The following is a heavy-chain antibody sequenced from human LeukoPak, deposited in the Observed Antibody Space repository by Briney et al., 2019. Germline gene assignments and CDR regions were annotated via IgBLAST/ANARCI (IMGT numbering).Heavy chain of an antibody. CDR3: ARVLGNYYDSSGYYYYMDV. J-gene: IGHJ6*03. V-gene: IGHV4-30-2*01. CDR2: IYHSGST. CDR1: GGSISSGGYY. Sequence: SETLSLTCTVSGGSISSGGYYWSWIRQPPGKGLEWIGYIYHSGSTYYNPSLKSRVTISVDRSKNRFSLKLSSVTAADTAVYYCARVLGNYYDSSGYYYYMDVWGKGTMVTVSS. D-gene: IGHD3-22*01.